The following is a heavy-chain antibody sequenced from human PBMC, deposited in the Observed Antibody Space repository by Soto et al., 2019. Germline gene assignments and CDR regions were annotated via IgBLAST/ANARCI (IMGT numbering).Heavy chain of an antibody. Sequence: QVQLQESGPGLVRPSQTLSLTCTVSGGSISSGGYYWSWIRQHPGKGLEWIGYIYYSGSTYYNPSIKSRVTISVDTAKNQFSLKLSAVTAADTAVYYCAGDGLGGKLPVFSWFDPWGQGTLVTVSS. V-gene: IGHV4-31*03. CDR1: GGSISSGGYY. CDR2: IYYSGST. J-gene: IGHJ5*02. D-gene: IGHD2-15*01. CDR3: AGDGLGGKLPVFSWFDP.